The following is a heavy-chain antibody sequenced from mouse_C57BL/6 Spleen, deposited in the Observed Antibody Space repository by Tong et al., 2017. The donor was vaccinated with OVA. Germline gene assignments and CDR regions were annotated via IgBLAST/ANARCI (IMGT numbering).Heavy chain of an antibody. CDR2: IYPGSGNT. Sequence: VQLQESGPELVKPGASVKISCKASGYSFTSYYIHWVKQRPGQGLEWIGWIYPGSGNTKYNEKFKGKATLTADTSSSTAYMQLSSLTSEDSAVYYCAREDYAMDYWGQGTSVTVSS. J-gene: IGHJ4*01. V-gene: IGHV1-66*01. CDR1: GYSFTSYY. CDR3: AREDYAMDY.